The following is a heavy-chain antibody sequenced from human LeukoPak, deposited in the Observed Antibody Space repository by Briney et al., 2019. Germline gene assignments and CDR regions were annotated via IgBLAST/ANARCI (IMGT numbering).Heavy chain of an antibody. Sequence: GGSLRLFCAASGFTFSSYAMSWVRQARGKGLEGVSAISGSGGSTYYGDSVKGRFTISRDNSKNTLYLQMNSLRAEDTAVYYCAKDPHLAEWLFIVDYWGQGTLVTVSS. D-gene: IGHD3-3*01. CDR2: ISGSGGST. V-gene: IGHV3-23*01. J-gene: IGHJ4*02. CDR3: AKDPHLAEWLFIVDY. CDR1: GFTFSSYA.